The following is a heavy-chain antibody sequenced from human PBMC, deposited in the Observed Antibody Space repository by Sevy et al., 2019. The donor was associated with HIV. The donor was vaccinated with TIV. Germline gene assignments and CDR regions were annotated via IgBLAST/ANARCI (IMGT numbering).Heavy chain of an antibody. CDR2: IKQDGSEK. CDR1: GFTFSSYW. CDR3: ARDRRPYSSSLDY. V-gene: IGHV3-7*01. J-gene: IGHJ4*02. Sequence: GGSLRLSCAASGFTFSSYWISWVRQAPGKGLEWVANIKQDGSEKYYVDSVKGRFTISRDNAKNSLYLQMNSLRAEDTAVYYCARDRRPYSSSLDYWGQGTLVTVSS. D-gene: IGHD6-13*01.